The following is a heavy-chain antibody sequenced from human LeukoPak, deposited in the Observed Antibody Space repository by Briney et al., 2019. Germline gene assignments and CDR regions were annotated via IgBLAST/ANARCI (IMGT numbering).Heavy chain of an antibody. J-gene: IGHJ6*03. V-gene: IGHV3-73*01. CDR3: TRHFRTWGGVGYNYYMDV. CDR2: IRSKANSYAT. CDR1: GFTFSGSA. Sequence: GGSLRLSCAASGFTFSGSAMHWARQASGKGVEWVGRIRSKANSYATAYAASVKGRFTISRDDSKNTAYLQMNSLKTEDTAVYYCTRHFRTWGGVGYNYYMDVWGKGTTVTISS. D-gene: IGHD3-10*01.